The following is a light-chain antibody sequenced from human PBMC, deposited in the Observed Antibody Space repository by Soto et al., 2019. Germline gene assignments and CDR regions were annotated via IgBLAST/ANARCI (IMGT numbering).Light chain of an antibody. V-gene: IGKV3-20*01. CDR2: GAS. CDR1: QSVSSNY. J-gene: IGKJ3*01. CDR3: QQYGSSRT. Sequence: EIVLTQSPGTLSLSPGERATLSCRASQSVSSNYLAWYQQKPGQAPRLLIYGASSRATGIPDRFIGSGSGTDFTLTISRLEPEDFAVYYCQQYGSSRTFGPGTKVDIK.